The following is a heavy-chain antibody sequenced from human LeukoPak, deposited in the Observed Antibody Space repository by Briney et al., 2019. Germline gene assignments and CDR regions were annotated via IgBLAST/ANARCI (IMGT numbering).Heavy chain of an antibody. D-gene: IGHD1-7*01. V-gene: IGHV3-15*07. CDR3: TTGGDVIVTGTRAFDI. J-gene: IGHJ3*02. Sequence: MPGGSLRLSCTASYFTFTNTWMNWVRQAPGKGREWVGRIKSEIDGGTTDYAAPVRGRFTISRDDSQATLYLQMNSLKTEDTAVYYCTTGGDVIVTGTRAFDIWGQGTMVTVSS. CDR1: YFTFTNTW. CDR2: IKSEIDGGTT.